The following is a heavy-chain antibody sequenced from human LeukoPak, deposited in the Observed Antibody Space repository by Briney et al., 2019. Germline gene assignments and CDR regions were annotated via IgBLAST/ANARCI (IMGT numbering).Heavy chain of an antibody. Sequence: GESLKISFKGSGYSVTTYWIAWVRQMPGKGPEWMGIIYPGDSRTRYSPSFQGQVTFSADKSSITAYLQWSSLKASDTAMYYCASHYDSGNDPHAFDVWGQGTMVTVST. V-gene: IGHV5-51*01. CDR3: ASHYDSGNDPHAFDV. D-gene: IGHD3-10*01. J-gene: IGHJ3*01. CDR1: GYSVTTYW. CDR2: IYPGDSRT.